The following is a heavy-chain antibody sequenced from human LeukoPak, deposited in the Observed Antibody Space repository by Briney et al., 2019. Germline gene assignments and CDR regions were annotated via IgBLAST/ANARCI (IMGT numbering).Heavy chain of an antibody. CDR1: GFTFSNSW. Sequence: GGSLRLSCAASGFTFSNSWMSWVRQAPGRGLEWVASINQHGSQIHYVDSVKGRFTISRDNAKNSLYLEMSSLRAEDTAFYYCARHDFWSGFKGGDYWGQGTLVTVSS. CDR2: INQHGSQI. D-gene: IGHD3-3*01. V-gene: IGHV3-7*03. J-gene: IGHJ4*02. CDR3: ARHDFWSGFKGGDY.